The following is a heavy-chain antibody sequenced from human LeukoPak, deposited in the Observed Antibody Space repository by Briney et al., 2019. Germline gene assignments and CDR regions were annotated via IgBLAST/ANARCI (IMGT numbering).Heavy chain of an antibody. CDR1: GGTFSSYA. D-gene: IGHD1-14*01. V-gene: IGHV1-69*04. J-gene: IGHJ6*02. CDR2: IIPILGIA. Sequence: ASVKVSCKASGGTFSSYAISWVRQAPGQGLEWMGRIIPILGIANYAQKFQGRVTITADKSTSTAYMELSSLRSEDTAVYYCARDPEEQGMDVWGQGTTVTVSS. CDR3: ARDPEEQGMDV.